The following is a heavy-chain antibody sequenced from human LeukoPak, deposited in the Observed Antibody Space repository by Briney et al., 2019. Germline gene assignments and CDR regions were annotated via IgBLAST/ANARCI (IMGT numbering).Heavy chain of an antibody. V-gene: IGHV3-23*01. D-gene: IGHD2-2*01. CDR2: ISGSGGST. CDR3: AKEVGCSSTSCYVGYYYYYMDV. Sequence: PGGSLRLSCAASGFTFSSYAMSWVRQAPGKGLEWVSAISGSGGSTYYADSVKGRFTISRDNSKNTLYLQMNSLRAEDTAVYYCAKEVGCSSTSCYVGYYYYYMDVWGKGTTVTVSS. J-gene: IGHJ6*03. CDR1: GFTFSSYA.